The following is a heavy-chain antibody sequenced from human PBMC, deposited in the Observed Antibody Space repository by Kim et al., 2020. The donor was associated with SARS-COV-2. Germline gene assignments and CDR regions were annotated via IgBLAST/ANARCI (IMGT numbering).Heavy chain of an antibody. D-gene: IGHD6-25*01. CDR3: AKASSGSSHYYYGMDV. V-gene: IGHV3-23*01. Sequence: DPLRGRFTIPRDNSKNTLYLQRNSLRAEDTAVYYCAKASSGSSHYYYGMDVWGQGTTVTVSS. J-gene: IGHJ6*02.